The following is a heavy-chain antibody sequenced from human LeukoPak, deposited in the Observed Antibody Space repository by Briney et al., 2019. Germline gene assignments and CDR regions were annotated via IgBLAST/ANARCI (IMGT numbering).Heavy chain of an antibody. CDR1: GGTFSSYA. D-gene: IGHD2-15*01. Sequence: ASVKVSCKASGGTFSSYAISWVRQAPGQGLEWMGGIIPIFGTANYAQKFQGRVTITADKSTSTAYMGLSSLRSEDTAVYYCARAGGYCGRISCPYYFDYWGQGSLVAVSS. CDR3: ARAGGYCGRISCPYYFDY. V-gene: IGHV1-69*06. J-gene: IGHJ4*02. CDR2: IIPIFGTA.